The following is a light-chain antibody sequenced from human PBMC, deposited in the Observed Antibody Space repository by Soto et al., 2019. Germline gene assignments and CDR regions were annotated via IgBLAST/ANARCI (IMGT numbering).Light chain of an antibody. Sequence: IVLTQSPGTLSLSPGERATLSCRASQTISGSYLAWYQHKPGQAPRLLIHGASTRATGIPDRFSGSGSGTDFTLTISRLEPEDSGVYYCQQFGSSIPHTFGQGTKLEIK. V-gene: IGKV3-20*01. CDR2: GAS. CDR3: QQFGSSIPHT. CDR1: QTISGSY. J-gene: IGKJ2*01.